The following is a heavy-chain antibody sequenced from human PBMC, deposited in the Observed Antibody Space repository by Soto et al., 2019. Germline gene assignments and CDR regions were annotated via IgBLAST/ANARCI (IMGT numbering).Heavy chain of an antibody. CDR1: GGSISSSSYY. CDR2: IYYSGST. V-gene: IGHV4-39*01. J-gene: IGHJ4*02. Sequence: SETLSLTCTVSGGSISSSSYYWGWIRQPPGKGLEWIGSIYYSGSTYYNPSLKSRVTISVDTSKNQFSLKLSSVTAADTAVYYCASLRHDYSNYVYWGQGTLVTVSS. CDR3: ASLRHDYSNYVY. D-gene: IGHD4-4*01.